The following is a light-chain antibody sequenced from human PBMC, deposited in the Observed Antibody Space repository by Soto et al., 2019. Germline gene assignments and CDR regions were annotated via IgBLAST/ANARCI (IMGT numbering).Light chain of an antibody. Sequence: HSALTQPASVSGSPGQSITVSCTGTSSDIGRYDYVSWYQQHPGKVPKLLIYDVTNRPSGVSNRFSGSKSGNTASLTISGLQAEDEADYYCTSFTTAYTHVFGTGTKVTVL. CDR1: SSDIGRYDY. J-gene: IGLJ1*01. V-gene: IGLV2-14*03. CDR2: DVT. CDR3: TSFTTAYTHV.